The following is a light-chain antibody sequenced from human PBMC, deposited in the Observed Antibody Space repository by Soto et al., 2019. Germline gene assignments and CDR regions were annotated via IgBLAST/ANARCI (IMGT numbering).Light chain of an antibody. Sequence: EIVLTQSPGTLSLSPGERATLSCRASQSVSARYVAWYQRKPGQAPRLLIYGASNRATDIPVRFSASGSGANFTLTITRLEPESFAVDNWQEYAGSPSTFGLGTKVEFK. CDR3: QEYAGSPST. CDR2: GAS. CDR1: QSVSARY. J-gene: IGKJ1*01. V-gene: IGKV3-20*01.